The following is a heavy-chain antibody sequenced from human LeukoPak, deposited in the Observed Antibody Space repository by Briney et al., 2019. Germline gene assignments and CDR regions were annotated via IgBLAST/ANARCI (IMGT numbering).Heavy chain of an antibody. J-gene: IGHJ4*02. CDR1: GFTFSRYS. CDR2: ISSSSSYI. CDR3: AGDCGGDCYADY. Sequence: PGGSLRLSCAASGFTFSRYSMNWVRQAPGKGLEWVSSISSSSSYIYYADSVKGRFTISRDNAKNSLYLQMNSLRAEDTAVYYCAGDCGGDCYADYWGQGTLVTVSS. D-gene: IGHD2-21*01. V-gene: IGHV3-21*01.